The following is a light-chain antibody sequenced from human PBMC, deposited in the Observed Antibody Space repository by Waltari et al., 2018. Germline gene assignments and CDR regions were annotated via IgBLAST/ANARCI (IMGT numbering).Light chain of an antibody. CDR2: EAS. J-gene: IGKJ1*01. V-gene: IGKV1-5*03. CDR1: QNIDSW. Sequence: DIQMTQSPSTLSASVGDRVTITCRASQNIDSWLTWYQQKPGKAPNLLIYEASNLESGVPSRFSGSGSGTKFTLTISSLQPDDFATYYCQHYKNYPRTFGQGTEVEIK. CDR3: QHYKNYPRT.